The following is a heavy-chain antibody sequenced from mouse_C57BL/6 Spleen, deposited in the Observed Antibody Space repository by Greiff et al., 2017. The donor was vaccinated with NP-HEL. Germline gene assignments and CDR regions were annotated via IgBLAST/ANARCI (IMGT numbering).Heavy chain of an antibody. D-gene: IGHD3-2*02. J-gene: IGHJ4*01. Sequence: EVQLQQSGPELVKPGASVKISCKASGYSFTDYNMNWVKQSNGKSLEWIGVINPNYGTTSYNQKFKGKGTLTVDQSSSTAYMQLNSLTSEDSAVYYCARSKAAQATYAMDYWGQGTSVTVSS. CDR2: INPNYGTT. V-gene: IGHV1-39*01. CDR3: ARSKAAQATYAMDY. CDR1: GYSFTDYN.